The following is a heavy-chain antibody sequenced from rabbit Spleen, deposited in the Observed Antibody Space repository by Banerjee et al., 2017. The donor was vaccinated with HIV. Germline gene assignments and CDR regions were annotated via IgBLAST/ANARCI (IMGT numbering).Heavy chain of an antibody. Sequence: QSLEESGGDLVKPGASLTLTCTASGVSFSNKAVMCWVRQAPGKGLEWIACINAVTGKPVYASWVNGRFTISKTSSTTVFLQMTSLTAADTATYFCARDLVAVIGWNFSLWGPGTLVTVS. CDR3: ARDLVAVIGWNFSL. CDR2: INAVTGKP. V-gene: IGHV1S40*01. J-gene: IGHJ6*01. CDR1: GVSFSNKAV. D-gene: IGHD1-1*01.